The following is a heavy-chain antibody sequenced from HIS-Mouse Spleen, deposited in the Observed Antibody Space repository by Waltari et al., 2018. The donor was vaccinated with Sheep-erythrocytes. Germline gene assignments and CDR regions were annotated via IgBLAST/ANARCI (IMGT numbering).Heavy chain of an antibody. CDR2: SSASKGTP. V-gene: IGHV1-18*01. CDR1: GYTFPSYG. Sequence: QVQLVQSGAEVKKPGASVKVSCKASGYTFPSYGISWVRQAPGQGLERMGWSSASKGTPNYAQKRQGRVTMTTDTAPSTAYRELRSLRSDDTAVYYCARLPGSWYVDYWGQGTLVTVSS. CDR3: ARLPGSWYVDY. D-gene: IGHD6-13*01. J-gene: IGHJ4*02.